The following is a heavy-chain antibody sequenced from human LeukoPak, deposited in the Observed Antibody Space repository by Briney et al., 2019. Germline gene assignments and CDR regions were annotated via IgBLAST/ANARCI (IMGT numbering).Heavy chain of an antibody. CDR1: GFTCSSYA. Sequence: PGGSLRLSCAASGFTCSSYAMSWVRQAPGKELEWVSAISGSGGSTYYADSVKGRFTISRDNSKNTQYLQVSSLRAEDTALYYCAKKIAAAWIDVFDIWGKGKMVTVSS. D-gene: IGHD6-13*01. V-gene: IGHV3-23*01. J-gene: IGHJ3*02. CDR2: ISGSGGST. CDR3: AKKIAAAWIDVFDI.